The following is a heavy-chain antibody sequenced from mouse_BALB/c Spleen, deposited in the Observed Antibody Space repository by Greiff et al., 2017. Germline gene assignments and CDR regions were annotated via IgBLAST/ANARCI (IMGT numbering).Heavy chain of an antibody. CDR3: ARSGDYDYYAMDY. V-gene: IGHV5-17*02. CDR1: GFTFSSFG. D-gene: IGHD2-4*01. J-gene: IGHJ4*01. CDR2: ISSGSSTI. Sequence: EVQGVESGGGLVQPGGSRKLSCAASGFTFSSFGMHWVRQAPEKGLEWVAYISSGSSTIYYADTVKGRFTISRDNPKNTLFLQMTSLRSEDTAMYYCARSGDYDYYAMDYWGQGTSVTVSS.